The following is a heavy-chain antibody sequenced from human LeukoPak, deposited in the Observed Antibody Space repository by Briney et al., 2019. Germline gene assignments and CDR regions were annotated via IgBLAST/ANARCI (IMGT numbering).Heavy chain of an antibody. CDR3: TRHIPPSPYRD. V-gene: IGHV4-39*01. J-gene: IGHJ4*02. CDR1: GGSISSSSYY. Sequence: PSETLSLTCTVSGGSISSSSYYWGWIRQPPGKGLEWIGSIYYSRSTYYNPSLKSRVAISEDTSKNQFSLKVSSVTAADTAVYYCTRHIPPSPYRDWGQGTLVTVSS. CDR2: IYYSRST. D-gene: IGHD5-12*01.